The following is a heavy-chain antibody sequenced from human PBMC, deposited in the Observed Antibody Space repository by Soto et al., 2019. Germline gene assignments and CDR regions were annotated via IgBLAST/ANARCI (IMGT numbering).Heavy chain of an antibody. D-gene: IGHD3-22*01. J-gene: IGHJ4*02. V-gene: IGHV3-30-3*01. CDR2: ISYDGSNK. CDR3: ARDDYYDSSGYGY. Sequence: GGSLRLSCAASGFTFSSYDMHWVRQAPGKGLEWVAVISYDGSNKYYADSVKGRFTISRGNSKNTLYLQMNSLRAEDTAVYYCARDDYYDSSGYGYWGQGTLVTVSS. CDR1: GFTFSSYD.